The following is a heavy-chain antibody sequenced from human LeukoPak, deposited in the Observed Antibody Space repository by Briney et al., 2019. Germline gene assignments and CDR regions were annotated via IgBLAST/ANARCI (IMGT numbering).Heavy chain of an antibody. CDR2: ISAYNGNT. CDR1: GYTFTSYG. V-gene: IGHV1-18*01. D-gene: IGHD3-3*01. Sequence: ASVKVSCKASGYTFTSYGISWGRQTPGQGLEWMGWISAYNGNTNYAQKLQGRVTMTTGTSTSTAYMELRSLRSDDTAVYYCARKYYDFWSGSTGYYYMDVWGKGTTVTVSS. J-gene: IGHJ6*03. CDR3: ARKYYDFWSGSTGYYYMDV.